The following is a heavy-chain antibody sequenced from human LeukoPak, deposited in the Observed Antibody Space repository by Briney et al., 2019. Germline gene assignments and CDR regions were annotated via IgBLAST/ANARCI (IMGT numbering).Heavy chain of an antibody. V-gene: IGHV3-23*01. Sequence: GGSLRLSCAASGFAFSSYPMSWAPRAPGRGLEWVSLITGSSGSTYYADSVKGRFTIYREKYKNTLYLQMNSLRAEDTAVYYCVQSGVGVFYWGQGTLVTVSS. J-gene: IGHJ4*02. CDR3: VQSGVGVFY. CDR2: ITGSSGST. D-gene: IGHD3-10*01. CDR1: GFAFSSYP.